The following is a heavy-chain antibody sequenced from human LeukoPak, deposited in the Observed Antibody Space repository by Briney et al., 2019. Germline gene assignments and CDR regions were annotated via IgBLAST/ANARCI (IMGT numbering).Heavy chain of an antibody. CDR3: AKGSLGSWYYFDY. V-gene: IGHV3-23*01. CDR2: FSRSGPDT. D-gene: IGHD6-13*01. Sequence: GGSLRLSCAASGFTFGSSAMSWVRQAPGKGPEWVSTFSRSGPDTYYADSVKGRFTIFRGNSKNTLYLQMNSLRAEDTAVYYCAKGSLGSWYYFDYWGQGTLVTVSS. CDR1: GFTFGSSA. J-gene: IGHJ4*02.